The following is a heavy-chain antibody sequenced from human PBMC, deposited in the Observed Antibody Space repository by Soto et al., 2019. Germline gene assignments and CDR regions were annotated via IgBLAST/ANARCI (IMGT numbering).Heavy chain of an antibody. CDR2: NYYSGIT. CDR1: GGSISSGGYY. Sequence: SETLSLTCTVSGGSISSGGYYWTWTRQHPGKGLEWIGYNYYSGITYYNPSLKSRVTISLDTSKNQFSLKLSSVTAADTAVYYCARGSSIAGLYYGMDVWGQGTTVTVSS. CDR3: ARGSSIAGLYYGMDV. D-gene: IGHD6-6*01. J-gene: IGHJ6*02. V-gene: IGHV4-31*03.